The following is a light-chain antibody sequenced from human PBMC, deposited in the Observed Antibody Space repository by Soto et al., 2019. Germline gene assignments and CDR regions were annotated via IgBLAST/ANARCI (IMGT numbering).Light chain of an antibody. V-gene: IGKV1-5*03. CDR3: QQYNSYPST. J-gene: IGKJ1*01. CDR2: KAS. Sequence: DIQTTQSPSTLSASVGDRVTITCRASQSISNWLAWYQQKPGKAPKLLIYKASSLESGVPSRFNGNGSGTEFTLTISSLQPDDFATYYCQQYNSYPSTFGQGTKVEIK. CDR1: QSISNW.